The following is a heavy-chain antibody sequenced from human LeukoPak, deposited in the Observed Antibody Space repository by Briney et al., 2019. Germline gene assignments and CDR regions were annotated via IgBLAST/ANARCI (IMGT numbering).Heavy chain of an antibody. CDR3: AWHYFDY. CDR1: GSTFSNAW. Sequence: PGGSLRLSCAASGSTFSNAWMSWVRQAPGKGLEWIGRIKTKSDGGTTDYAAPVKGRFTVSRDDSKNTLYLQMSSLETEDTAVYYCAWHYFDYWGQGTLVTVSA. V-gene: IGHV3-15*01. CDR2: IKTKSDGGTT. J-gene: IGHJ4*02.